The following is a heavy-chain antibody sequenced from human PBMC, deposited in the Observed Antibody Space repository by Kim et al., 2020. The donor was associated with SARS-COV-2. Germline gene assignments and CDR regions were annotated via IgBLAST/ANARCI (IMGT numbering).Heavy chain of an antibody. J-gene: IGHJ5*02. CDR3: ARDRTITMVRGVSSWFDT. CDR1: GYTFTSYG. D-gene: IGHD3-10*01. CDR2: ISAYNGNT. Sequence: ASVKVSCKASGYTFTSYGISWVRQAPGQGLEWMGWISAYNGNTNYAQKLQGRVTMTTDTSTSTAYMELRSLRSDDTAVYYCARDRTITMVRGVSSWFDTWGQGTLVTVST. V-gene: IGHV1-18*01.